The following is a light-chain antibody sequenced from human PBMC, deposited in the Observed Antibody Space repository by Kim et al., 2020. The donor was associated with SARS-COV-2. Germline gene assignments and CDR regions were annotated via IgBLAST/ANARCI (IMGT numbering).Light chain of an antibody. CDR3: NSRDSSGNHHVV. J-gene: IGLJ2*01. V-gene: IGLV3-19*01. Sequence: SSELPQDPAVSVALGQTVRITCQGDSLRSYYASWYQQKPGQAPVLVIYGKNNRPSGIPDRFSGSSSGNTASLTITGAQAEDEADYYCNSRDSSGNHHVVFGGGTQLTVL. CDR1: SLRSYY. CDR2: GKN.